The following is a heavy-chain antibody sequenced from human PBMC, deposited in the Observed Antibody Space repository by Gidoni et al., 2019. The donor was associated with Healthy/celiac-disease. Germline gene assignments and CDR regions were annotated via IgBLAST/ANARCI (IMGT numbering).Heavy chain of an antibody. CDR2: INHSGST. J-gene: IGHJ4*02. V-gene: IGHV4-34*01. D-gene: IGHD3-22*01. Sequence: QVQLQQWGAGLLKPSETLSLTCAVYGGSFSGYYWSWIRQPPGKGLEWIGEINHSGSTNYNPSLKSRVTISVDTSKNQFSLKLSSVTAADTAVYYCARWADDSSGYYYHFDYWGQGTLVTVSS. CDR1: GGSFSGYY. CDR3: ARWADDSSGYYYHFDY.